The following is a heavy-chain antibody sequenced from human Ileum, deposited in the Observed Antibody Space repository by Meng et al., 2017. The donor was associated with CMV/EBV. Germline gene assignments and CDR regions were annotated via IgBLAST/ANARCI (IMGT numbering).Heavy chain of an antibody. Sequence: ASVKVSCKASDYTFTNYGINWVRQAPGQGLEWLGWISPYNGNTNYAQRVRGRFTMTTDTSTSTAYMELRSLTSDDTAMYFCTRGGLGYDDFWSGSAQFDHWGQGTLVTVSS. V-gene: IGHV1-18*01. CDR1: DYTFTNYG. J-gene: IGHJ4*02. CDR2: ISPYNGNT. D-gene: IGHD3-3*01. CDR3: TRGGLGYDDFWSGSAQFDH.